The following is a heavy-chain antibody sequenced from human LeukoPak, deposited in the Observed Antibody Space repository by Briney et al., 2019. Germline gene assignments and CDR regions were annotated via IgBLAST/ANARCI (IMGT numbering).Heavy chain of an antibody. CDR3: ARQNGDYGNYFDY. D-gene: IGHD4-17*01. Sequence: SETLSLTCAVYGGSFSGYYWSWIRQPPGKGLEWIGEINHSGSTNYNPSLKSRVTISVDTSKNQFSLKLSSETAADTAVYYCARQNGDYGNYFDYWGQGTLVTVSS. J-gene: IGHJ4*02. CDR1: GGSFSGYY. CDR2: INHSGST. V-gene: IGHV4-34*01.